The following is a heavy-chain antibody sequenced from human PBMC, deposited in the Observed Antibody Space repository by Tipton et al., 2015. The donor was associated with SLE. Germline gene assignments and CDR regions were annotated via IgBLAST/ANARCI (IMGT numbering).Heavy chain of an antibody. Sequence: TLSLTCTVSGGSISSHYWSWIRQPPGKGLEWIGYIYYSGSTNYNPSLKSRVTISVDTSKNQFSLKLSSVTAADTAVYYCARGGKGYCSGGSCYAPFGYWGQGTLVTVSS. CDR1: GGSISSHY. CDR3: ARGGKGYCSGGSCYAPFGY. V-gene: IGHV4-59*11. D-gene: IGHD2-15*01. CDR2: IYYSGST. J-gene: IGHJ4*02.